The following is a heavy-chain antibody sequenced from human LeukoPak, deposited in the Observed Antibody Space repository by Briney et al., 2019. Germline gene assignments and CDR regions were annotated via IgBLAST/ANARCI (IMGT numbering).Heavy chain of an antibody. J-gene: IGHJ5*02. Sequence: GGSLRLSCAASGFTFSSYWMHWVRQAPGKGLVWVSRINTDGSSTSYADSVKGRFTISRDNARNTLYLQMNSLRAEDTAVYYCARGTYGLRIDNWFDPWGQGTLVTVSS. CDR2: INTDGSST. CDR3: ARGTYGLRIDNWFDP. CDR1: GFTFSSYW. D-gene: IGHD1-26*01. V-gene: IGHV3-74*01.